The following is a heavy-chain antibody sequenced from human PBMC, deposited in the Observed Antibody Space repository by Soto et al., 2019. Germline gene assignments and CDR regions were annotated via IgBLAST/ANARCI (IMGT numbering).Heavy chain of an antibody. D-gene: IGHD2-2*01. CDR3: ARGLKDIVVVPAARYNWFDP. J-gene: IGHJ5*02. Sequence: SETLSLTCAVYGGSFSSYYWSGICQPTGKGLEWIGEINHSGSTNYNPSLKSRVTISVDTSKNQFSLKLSSVTAADTAVHYCARGLKDIVVVPAARYNWFDPWGRGTLVTVSS. V-gene: IGHV4-34*01. CDR1: GGSFSSYY. CDR2: INHSGST.